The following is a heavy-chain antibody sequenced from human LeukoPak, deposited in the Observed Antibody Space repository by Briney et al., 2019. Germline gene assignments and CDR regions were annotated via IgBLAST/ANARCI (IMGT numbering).Heavy chain of an antibody. D-gene: IGHD2-15*01. Sequence: GGSLTLPRAASGFTFSSYAINWIRQAPGKGLEWVSTISGGGPRTYYADSVKGRFTISRDNANNTVYLLMSSLRAEDTAVYYCAKGTCTAKSCYGNACDMWAEGTKVTVSS. V-gene: IGHV3-23*01. CDR2: ISGGGPRT. CDR3: AKGTCTAKSCYGNACDM. J-gene: IGHJ3*02. CDR1: GFTFSSYA.